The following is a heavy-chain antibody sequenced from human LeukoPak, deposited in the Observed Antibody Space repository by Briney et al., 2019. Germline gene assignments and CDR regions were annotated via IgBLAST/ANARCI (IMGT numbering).Heavy chain of an antibody. D-gene: IGHD1-26*01. CDR2: IYYSGST. CDR3: ARGIVGANAYFDY. J-gene: IGHJ4*02. V-gene: IGHV4-59*01. Sequence: SETLSLTCTVSGGSISSYYCSWIRQPPGKGLEWIGYIYYSGSTNYNPSLKSRVTISVDTSKNQFSLKLSSVTAADTAVYYCARGIVGANAYFDYWGQGTLVTVSS. CDR1: GGSISSYY.